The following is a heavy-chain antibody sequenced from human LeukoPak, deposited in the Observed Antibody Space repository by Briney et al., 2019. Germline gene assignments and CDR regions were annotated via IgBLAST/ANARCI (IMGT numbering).Heavy chain of an antibody. V-gene: IGHV4-31*03. J-gene: IGHJ6*02. D-gene: IGHD6-19*01. CDR1: GGSISSGGYY. CDR3: AREGGGSGPGGYYYYGMDV. CDR2: IYYSGST. Sequence: SETLSLTCTVSGGSISSGGYYWSWIRQHPGKGLEWIGYIYYSGSTYYNPSLKSRVTISVDTSKNQFSLKLSSVTAADTAVYYCAREGGGSGPGGYYYYGMDVWGQGTTVTVSS.